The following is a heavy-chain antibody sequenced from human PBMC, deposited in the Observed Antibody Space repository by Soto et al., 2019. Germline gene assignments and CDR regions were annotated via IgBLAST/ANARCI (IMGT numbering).Heavy chain of an antibody. CDR3: ARVGCTSTSCYYLFDF. J-gene: IGHJ4*02. Sequence: GGSLRLSCTTSGFTFGDHDMSWLRQAPGKGLEWLGFIRGKAYGGTTEHAASVKGRFAMSRDDSQGIAYLQMNSLKTEDTAVYYCARVGCTSTSCYYLFDFWGQGSLVTVSS. D-gene: IGHD2-2*01. V-gene: IGHV3-49*03. CDR1: GFTFGDHD. CDR2: IRGKAYGGTT.